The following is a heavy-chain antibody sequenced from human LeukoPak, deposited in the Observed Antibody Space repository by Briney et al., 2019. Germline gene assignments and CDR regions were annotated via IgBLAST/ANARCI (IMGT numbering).Heavy chain of an antibody. CDR1: GFTFSGSA. J-gene: IGHJ4*02. CDR3: TRHNEYYDSSGYRY. CDR2: IRSKANSYAT. Sequence: PGGSLRLSCAASGFTFSGSAMHWVRQASGKGPEWVGRIRSKANSYATAYAASVKGRFTISRDDSKNTAYLQMNSLKTEDTAVYYCTRHNEYYDSSGYRYWGQGTLVTVSS. V-gene: IGHV3-73*01. D-gene: IGHD3-22*01.